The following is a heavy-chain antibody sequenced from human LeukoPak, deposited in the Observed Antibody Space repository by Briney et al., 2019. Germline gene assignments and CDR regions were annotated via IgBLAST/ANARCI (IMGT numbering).Heavy chain of an antibody. J-gene: IGHJ3*02. CDR3: AREGTGFDI. D-gene: IGHD1/OR15-1a*01. CDR2: IFPADSDT. V-gene: IGHV5-51*01. CDR1: GYSFSSYW. Sequence: GESLKISCKGSGYSFSSYWIAWVRQMPGKGLEWMGLIFPADSDTRYSPSFQAQVTFSADKSIFTAYLQWNSLKASDTAMYFCAREGTGFDIWGQGTMVTVSS.